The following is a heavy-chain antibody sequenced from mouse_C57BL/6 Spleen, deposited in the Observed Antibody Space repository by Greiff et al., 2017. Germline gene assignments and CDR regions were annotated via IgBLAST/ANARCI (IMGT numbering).Heavy chain of an antibody. CDR1: GYTFTDYE. Sequence: VQLQQSGAELVRPGASVTLSCKASGYTFTDYEMHWVKQTPVHGLEWIGAIDPETGGTAYNQKFKGKAILTADKSSSTAYMELRSLTSEDSAVYYFTRWLPRGSYWGQGTTLTVSA. D-gene: IGHD2-2*01. CDR3: TRWLPRGSY. J-gene: IGHJ2*01. CDR2: IDPETGGT. V-gene: IGHV1-15*01.